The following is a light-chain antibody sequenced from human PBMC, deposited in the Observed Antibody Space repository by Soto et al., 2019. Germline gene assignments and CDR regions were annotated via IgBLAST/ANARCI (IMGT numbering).Light chain of an antibody. Sequence: DIQMTQSPSSLSASVGARVTITCRASQGISRWLAWYQLKPGKAPKSLIYAASTLQSGVPSRFSGSGSGTHFTLTVSSVQAEDSATYYGQQYGSFPATFGQGTKVEI. CDR1: QGISRW. CDR3: QQYGSFPAT. CDR2: AAS. J-gene: IGKJ1*01. V-gene: IGKV1D-16*01.